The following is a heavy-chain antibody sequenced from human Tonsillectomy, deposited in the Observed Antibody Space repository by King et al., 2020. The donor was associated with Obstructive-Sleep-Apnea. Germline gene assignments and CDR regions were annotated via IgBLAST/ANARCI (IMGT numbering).Heavy chain of an antibody. J-gene: IGHJ4*02. CDR1: VFTFSSYA. D-gene: IGHD3-22*01. V-gene: IGHV3-33*03. CDR3: AKAPFYYDSSGYYHFEY. Sequence: VQLVESGGGVVQPGRSLRLSCTASVFTFSSYAMHWVRQAPGKGLEWVAVIWYDGTNKYYADSVKGRFTISRDKSKNTLYLQMNSLRAEDTAVYYCAKAPFYYDSSGYYHFEYWGQGTLVTVSS. CDR2: IWYDGTNK.